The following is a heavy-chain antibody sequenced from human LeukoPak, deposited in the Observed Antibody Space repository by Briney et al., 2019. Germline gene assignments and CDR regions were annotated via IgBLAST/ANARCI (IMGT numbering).Heavy chain of an antibody. J-gene: IGHJ4*02. Sequence: SETLSLTCTVSGGSISSYYWSWIRQPPGKGLEWIGYIYYSGSTNYNPSLKSRVTISIDTSKNQFSLKLSSVTAAGTAVYYCARRDAYDSSGTLFDYWGQGTLVTVSS. V-gene: IGHV4-59*08. D-gene: IGHD3-22*01. CDR1: GGSISSYY. CDR3: ARRDAYDSSGTLFDY. CDR2: IYYSGST.